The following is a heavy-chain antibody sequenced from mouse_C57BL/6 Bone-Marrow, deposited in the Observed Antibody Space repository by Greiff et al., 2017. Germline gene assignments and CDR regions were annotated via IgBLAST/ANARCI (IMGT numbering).Heavy chain of an antibody. V-gene: IGHV5-6*02. CDR2: ISSGGIYT. CDR3: ARRAYYDYDEAMDY. D-gene: IGHD2-4*01. J-gene: IGHJ4*01. CDR1: GFTFSSYG. Sequence: EVKLQESGGDLVKPGGSLKLSCAASGFTFSSYGMSWVRQTPDKRLEWVATISSGGIYTYYPDSVKGRFTISRDNAKNTLYLQMSSLKSEDTAMYYCARRAYYDYDEAMDYWGQGTSVTVSS.